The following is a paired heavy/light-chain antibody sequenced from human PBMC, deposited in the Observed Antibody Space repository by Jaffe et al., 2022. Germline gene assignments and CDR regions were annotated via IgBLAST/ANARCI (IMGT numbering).Light chain of an antibody. CDR1: QSISSW. Sequence: DIQMTQSPSTLSASVGDRVTITCRASQSISSWLAWYQQKPGKAPKLLIYKTSSLQSGVPSRFSGSGSGTEFTLTISSLQPDDFATYYCQQYNTYWGFGQGTKLEIK. J-gene: IGKJ2*03. CDR2: KTS. V-gene: IGKV1-5*03. CDR3: QQYNTYWG.
Heavy chain of an antibody. CDR3: ARPSIAAAAPFDI. Sequence: QVQLQESGPGLVKPSETLSLTCAVSGSSVSSNYYWGWIRQPPGKGLEWIGSINYSGSTYYNSSLKSRVTISLDTSNNQFSLNLISVTAADTALYYCARPSIAAAAPFDIWGQGTMVTVSS. CDR1: GSSVSSNYY. CDR2: INYSGST. V-gene: IGHV4-38-2*01. J-gene: IGHJ3*02. D-gene: IGHD6-13*01.